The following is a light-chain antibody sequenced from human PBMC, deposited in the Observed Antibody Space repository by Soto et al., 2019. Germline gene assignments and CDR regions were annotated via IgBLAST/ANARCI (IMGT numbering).Light chain of an antibody. CDR3: QQCSIWPRT. V-gene: IGKV3-20*01. CDR1: QSVSSSY. J-gene: IGKJ1*01. Sequence: EIVLTQSPGTLSLSPGERATLSCRASQSVSSSYLAWYQQKPGQAPRLLIYGASSRATGIPDRFSGSGSGTDFTLTISRLEPEDFAVYYCQQCSIWPRTFGQGTKVDI. CDR2: GAS.